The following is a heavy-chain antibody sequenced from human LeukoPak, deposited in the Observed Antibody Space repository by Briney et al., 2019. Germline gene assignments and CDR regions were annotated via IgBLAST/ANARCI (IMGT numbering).Heavy chain of an antibody. J-gene: IGHJ6*02. V-gene: IGHV3-74*01. CDR3: TRVQAGRSGLMDV. Sequence: GGSLRLSCAASGFTLNGYWMHWVRQAPGEGLVWVSRIDPDGSTTNYAESVKGRFTTSKDNAKDTVYLQMNSLRAEDTALYYCTRVQAGRSGLMDVWGRGTTVTVSS. D-gene: IGHD2-8*02. CDR2: IDPDGSTT. CDR1: GFTLNGYW.